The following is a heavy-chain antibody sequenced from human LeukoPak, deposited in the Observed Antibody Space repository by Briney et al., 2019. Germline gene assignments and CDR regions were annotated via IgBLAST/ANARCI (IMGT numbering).Heavy chain of an antibody. CDR1: GGSISSGSYY. Sequence: PSETLSLTCTVSGGSISSGSYYWSWIRQSAGKGLEWIGRIYNSGSTNYNPSLKSRVTISLDTSKNQFSLKLSSVTAADTAVYYCARTSKVRAYYYYYMDVWGKGTTVTISS. CDR3: ARTSKVRAYYYYYMDV. J-gene: IGHJ6*03. V-gene: IGHV4-61*02. CDR2: IYNSGST.